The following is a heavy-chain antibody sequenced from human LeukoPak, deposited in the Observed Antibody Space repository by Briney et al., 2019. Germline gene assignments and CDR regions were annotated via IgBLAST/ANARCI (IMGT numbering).Heavy chain of an antibody. J-gene: IGHJ4*02. CDR3: AKSARRTRIWSGLGYYFDY. V-gene: IGHV3-23*01. CDR2: ISGSGGST. D-gene: IGHD3-3*01. Sequence: GGSLRRSCAATGFAFSRYGMSWVGEAPGKGLEWVSAISGSGGSTYYADSVKGRFTISRDNSKNTLYLQMNSLRAEDTAVYYCAKSARRTRIWSGLGYYFDYWGQGTLVTVSS. CDR1: GFAFSRYG.